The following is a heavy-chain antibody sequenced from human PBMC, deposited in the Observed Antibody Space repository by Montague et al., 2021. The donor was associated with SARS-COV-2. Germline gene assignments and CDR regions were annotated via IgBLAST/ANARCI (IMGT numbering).Heavy chain of an antibody. J-gene: IGHJ4*02. CDR3: ARENTVTTFGGPYYIDS. CDR1: GNSVRSYY. D-gene: IGHD4-17*01. Sequence: SETLSLTCIVSGNSVRSYYWSWIRQPPGEGLEWIVYIYDSGRTNYNPSXXARVTISVDTSKNQFSLKLSSVTAADTAVYYCARENTVTTFGGPYYIDSWGQGTLVTVSA. CDR2: IYDSGRT. V-gene: IGHV4-59*02.